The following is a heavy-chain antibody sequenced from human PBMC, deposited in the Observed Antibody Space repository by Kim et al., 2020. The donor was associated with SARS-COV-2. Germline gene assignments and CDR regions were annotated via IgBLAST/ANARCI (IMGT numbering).Heavy chain of an antibody. D-gene: IGHD1-1*01. V-gene: IGHV3-23*01. CDR3: AKYRVEHLYYFDY. Sequence: YADSVKGRFTISRDNSKNTLYLQMNSLRAEDTAVYYCAKYRVEHLYYFDYWGQGTLVTVSS. J-gene: IGHJ4*02.